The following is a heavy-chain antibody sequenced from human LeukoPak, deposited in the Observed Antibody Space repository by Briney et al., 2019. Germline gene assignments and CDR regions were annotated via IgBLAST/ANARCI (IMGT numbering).Heavy chain of an antibody. CDR1: GFTFISYW. Sequence: GGSLRLSCAASGFTFISYWMSWVRQAPGKGLEWVANIKQDASEKYYVDSVKGRFTISRDNAKNSLYLQMNSLRAEDTAVYYCARVGSHSGSLSLIKRNYYYYYYMDVWGKGTTVTISS. V-gene: IGHV3-7*01. CDR2: IKQDASEK. J-gene: IGHJ6*03. D-gene: IGHD3-10*01. CDR3: ARVGSHSGSLSLIKRNYYYYYYMDV.